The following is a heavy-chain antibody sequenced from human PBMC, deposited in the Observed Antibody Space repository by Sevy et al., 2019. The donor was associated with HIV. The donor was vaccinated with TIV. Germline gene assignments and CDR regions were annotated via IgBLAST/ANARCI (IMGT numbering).Heavy chain of an antibody. J-gene: IGHJ4*02. D-gene: IGHD3-10*01. CDR1: GYTFTGYY. CDR2: MNPNSGGR. V-gene: IGHV1-2*06. CDR3: AGPFGDSSLPDY. Sequence: ASVKVSCKASGYTFTGYYMHWVRQAPGQGLEWVGRMNPNSGGRNYAQRFQGRVTMTRDASFSTAYLELSRLGSDDAAVYYCAGPFGDSSLPDYWGQGTLVTVSS.